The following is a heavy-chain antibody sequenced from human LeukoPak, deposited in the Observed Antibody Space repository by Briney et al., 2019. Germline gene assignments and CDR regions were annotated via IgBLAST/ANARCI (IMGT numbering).Heavy chain of an antibody. J-gene: IGHJ4*02. CDR1: GFTVSSNY. CDR2: ISGSGGST. Sequence: GGSLRLSCAASGFTVSSNYMSWVRQAPGKGLEWVSAISGSGGSTYYADSVKGRFTISRDNSKNTLYLQMNSLRAEDTAVYYCAKTVNYGSGSYYNYWGQGTLVTVSS. CDR3: AKTVNYGSGSYYNY. D-gene: IGHD3-10*01. V-gene: IGHV3-23*01.